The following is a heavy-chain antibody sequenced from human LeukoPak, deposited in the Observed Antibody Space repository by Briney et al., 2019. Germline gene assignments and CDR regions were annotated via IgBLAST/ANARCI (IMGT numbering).Heavy chain of an antibody. CDR2: VWSGGRKE. CDR3: ARARYDFWTGYSGY. D-gene: IGHD3-3*01. Sequence: GGSLRLSCAASGFILNNYGMHWVRQAPGKGLEWVADVWSGGRKEYYAASVEGRFTISRDNAKNSLYLQMNSLRAEDTAVYYCARARYDFWTGYSGYWGQGTLVTVSS. CDR1: GFILNNYG. J-gene: IGHJ4*02. V-gene: IGHV3-33*01.